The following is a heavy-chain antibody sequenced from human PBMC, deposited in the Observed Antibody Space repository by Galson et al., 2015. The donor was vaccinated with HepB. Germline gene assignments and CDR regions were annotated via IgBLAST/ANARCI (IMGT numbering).Heavy chain of an antibody. CDR1: GGTFSSYA. CDR2: IIPIFGTA. J-gene: IGHJ6*02. D-gene: IGHD2-2*01. Sequence: SVKVSCKASGGTFSSYAISWVRQAPGQGLEWMGGIIPIFGTANYAQKFRGRVTITADESTSTAYMELSSLRSEDTAVYYCARVSDVVVPAAISYYYYYGMDVWGQGTTVTVSS. V-gene: IGHV1-69*13. CDR3: ARVSDVVVPAAISYYYYYGMDV.